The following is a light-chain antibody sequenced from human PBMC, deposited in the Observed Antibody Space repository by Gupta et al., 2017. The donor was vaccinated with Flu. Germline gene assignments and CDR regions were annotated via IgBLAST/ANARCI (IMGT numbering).Light chain of an antibody. CDR1: TSNRGSNY. CDR2: VNN. Sequence: RITTPCAGSTSNRGSNYVYWYHHPPGPAPKLLIYVNNQRPSVVPDRFSGSKSGTSASVTTSGLRAEDEADYYCAAWDDIRSGGVFGGGTKLTVL. J-gene: IGLJ3*02. V-gene: IGLV1-47*01. CDR3: AAWDDIRSGGV.